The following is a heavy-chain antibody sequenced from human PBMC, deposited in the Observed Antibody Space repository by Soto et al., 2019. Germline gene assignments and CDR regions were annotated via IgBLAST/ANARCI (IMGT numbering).Heavy chain of an antibody. J-gene: IGHJ4*02. CDR3: ARQDVGCSGGSCYPGPHY. Sequence: PSETLSLTCSVSGGSISSSSYYWGWIRQPPGKGLEWIGSIYYSGSTYYNPSLKSRVTISVDTSKNQFSLKLSSVTAADTAVYYCARQDVGCSGGSCYPGPHYWAQGTLVTVSS. CDR1: GGSISSSSYY. D-gene: IGHD2-15*01. CDR2: IYYSGST. V-gene: IGHV4-39*01.